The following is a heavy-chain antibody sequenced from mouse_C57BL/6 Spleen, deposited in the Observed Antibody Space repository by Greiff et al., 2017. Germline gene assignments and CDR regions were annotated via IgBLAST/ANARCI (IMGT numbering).Heavy chain of an antibody. V-gene: IGHV2-2*01. Sequence: VQRVESGPGLVQPSQSLSITCTVSGFSLTSYGVHWVRQSPGKGLEWLGVIWSGGSTDYNAAFISRLSISKDNSKSQVFFKMNSLQADDTAIYYWARNPSYYDYDDYAMDYWGQGTSVTVSS. D-gene: IGHD2-4*01. J-gene: IGHJ4*01. CDR1: GFSLTSYG. CDR3: ARNPSYYDYDDYAMDY. CDR2: IWSGGST.